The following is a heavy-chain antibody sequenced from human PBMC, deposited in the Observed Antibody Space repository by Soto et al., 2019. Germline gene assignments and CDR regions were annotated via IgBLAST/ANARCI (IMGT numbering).Heavy chain of an antibody. CDR2: ISGSGGST. CDR3: AKDLGYYDFWSGYFHIQNYYGMDV. CDR1: GFTFSSYA. V-gene: IGHV3-23*01. Sequence: EVQLLESGGGLVQPGGSLRLSCAASGFTFSSYAMSWVRQAPGKGLEWVSAISGSGGSTYYADSVKGRFTISRDNSKNTLYLQMNSLRAEDTAVYYCAKDLGYYDFWSGYFHIQNYYGMDVWGQGTTVTVSS. D-gene: IGHD3-3*01. J-gene: IGHJ6*02.